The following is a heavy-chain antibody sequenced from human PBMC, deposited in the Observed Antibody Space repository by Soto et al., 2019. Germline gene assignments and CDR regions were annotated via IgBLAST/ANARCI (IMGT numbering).Heavy chain of an antibody. CDR2: ISPYNGAT. Sequence: ASVKVSCKASGGTFSSYAISWVRQAPGQGLEWMGWISPYNGATNYAQKLQGRVTMTTDTSTTTAYMELRSLRSDDTAVYYCARVGLYYYYYMDVWGKGTTVTVSS. CDR3: ARVGLYYYYYMDV. J-gene: IGHJ6*03. V-gene: IGHV1-18*01. CDR1: GGTFSSYA.